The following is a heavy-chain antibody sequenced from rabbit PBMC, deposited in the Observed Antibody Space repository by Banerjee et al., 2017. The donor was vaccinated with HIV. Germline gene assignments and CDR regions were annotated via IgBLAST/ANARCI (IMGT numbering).Heavy chain of an antibody. D-gene: IGHD4-1*01. Sequence: QEQLEESGGDLVKPGASLTLTCTASGFSFSSSYYMCWVRQAPGKGLEWIACIYTGSSSSTYYASWAKGRFTISKTSSTTVTLQMTSLTAADTATYFCARDLAGVIGWNFGLWGPGTLVTVS. CDR2: IYTGSSSST. V-gene: IGHV1S45*01. CDR3: ARDLAGVIGWNFGL. J-gene: IGHJ6*01. CDR1: GFSFSSSYY.